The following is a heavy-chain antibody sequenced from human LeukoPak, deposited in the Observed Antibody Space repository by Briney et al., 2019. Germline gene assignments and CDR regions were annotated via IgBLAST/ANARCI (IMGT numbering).Heavy chain of an antibody. CDR1: GYSINGGFY. CDR3: ARGVGLTQGGAFDF. CDR2: IYHSGST. Sequence: SETLSLTCTVSGYSINGGFYWGWIRQPPGKGLEWIGSIYHSGSTHYKSSLKSRVTISVDTSKNQLSLKPTSVTAADTAVYYWARGVGLTQGGAFDFWGQGTLVTVSS. D-gene: IGHD3-16*01. V-gene: IGHV4-38-2*02. J-gene: IGHJ4*02.